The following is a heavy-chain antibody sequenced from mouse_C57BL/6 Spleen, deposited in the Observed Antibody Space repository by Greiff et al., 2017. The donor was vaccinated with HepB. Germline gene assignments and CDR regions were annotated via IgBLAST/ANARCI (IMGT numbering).Heavy chain of an antibody. V-gene: IGHV1-82*01. CDR2: IYPGDGDT. CDR3: ARDYGSSHFAY. Sequence: VQLQESGPELVKPGASVKISCKASGYAFSSSWMNWVKQRPGKGLEWIGRIYPGDGDTNYNGKFKGKATLTADKSSSTAYMQLSSLTSEDSAVYFCARDYGSSHFAYWGQGTLVTVSA. CDR1: GYAFSSSW. J-gene: IGHJ3*01. D-gene: IGHD1-1*01.